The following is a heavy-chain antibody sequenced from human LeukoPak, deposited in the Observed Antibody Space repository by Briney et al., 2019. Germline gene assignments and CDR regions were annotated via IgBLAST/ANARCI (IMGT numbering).Heavy chain of an antibody. V-gene: IGHV4-59*08. J-gene: IGHJ4*02. CDR2: IYYSGST. CDR1: GGSISSYY. Sequence: KPSETLSLTCTVSGGSISSYYWSWIRQPPGKGLEWIGYIYYSGSTNYNPSLKSRVTISVDTSKNQFSLKLNSVTAADTAVYYCARCRGGLFDYWGQGTLVTVSS. D-gene: IGHD2-15*01. CDR3: ARCRGGLFDY.